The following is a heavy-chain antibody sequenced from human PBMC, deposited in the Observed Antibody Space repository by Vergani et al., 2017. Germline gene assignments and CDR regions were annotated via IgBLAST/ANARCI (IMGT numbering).Heavy chain of an antibody. V-gene: IGHV1-69*01. D-gene: IGHD4-23*01. CDR1: GGTFSSYA. J-gene: IGHJ3*02. Sequence: QVQLVQSGAEVKKPGSSVKVSCKASGGTFSSYAISWVLQAPGQGLEWMGGIIPIFGTANYAQKFQGRVTITADESTSTAYMELSSLRSEDTAVYYCAREIPDDYGGLTSKPNAFDIWGQGTMVTVSS. CDR2: IIPIFGTA. CDR3: AREIPDDYGGLTSKPNAFDI.